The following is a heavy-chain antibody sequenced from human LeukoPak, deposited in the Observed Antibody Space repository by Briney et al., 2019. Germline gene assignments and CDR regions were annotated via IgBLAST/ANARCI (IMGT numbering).Heavy chain of an antibody. Sequence: PGGSLRLSCAASGFSLGTYSMNWVRQAPGKGLEWVSYISSSSTTKYYGDSLKGRITTSRDNAKNSLYLQMNNLRVEDTAVYYCSRSSGWYRNAFDVWGQGTMVTVSS. V-gene: IGHV3-48*01. CDR2: ISSSSTTK. D-gene: IGHD6-19*01. CDR3: SRSSGWYRNAFDV. J-gene: IGHJ3*01. CDR1: GFSLGTYS.